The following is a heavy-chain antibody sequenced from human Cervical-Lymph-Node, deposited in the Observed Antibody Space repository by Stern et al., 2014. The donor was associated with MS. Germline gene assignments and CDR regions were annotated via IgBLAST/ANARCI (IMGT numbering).Heavy chain of an antibody. Sequence: VQLVQSGPGLVKPSETLSLTCTVSGGSISGYYWSWIRQPPGKGLEWIGYIYNSGTTNYDPSLKSRVTMSVDTSKNQFSLKLTSVTVADTAVYYCARDRFRHNWFDPWGQGTLVFVSS. CDR3: ARDRFRHNWFDP. V-gene: IGHV4-59*01. CDR2: IYNSGTT. CDR1: GGSISGYY. J-gene: IGHJ5*02.